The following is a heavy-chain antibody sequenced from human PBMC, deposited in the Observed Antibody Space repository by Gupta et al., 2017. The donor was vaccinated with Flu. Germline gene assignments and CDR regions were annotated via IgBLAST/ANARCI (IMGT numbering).Heavy chain of an antibody. D-gene: IGHD4-4*01. V-gene: IGHV3-74*03. Sequence: EVQLVESGGGLVQPGESLRISCVASGFTFSRYWIHWVRQVPGKGLVWVSRINGDGSTTTYADSVEDRFTISRDNAKNTLYLQMNSLSVEDTALYYCARVGRDGYSNFDQWGQGTLVTVSS. CDR1: GFTFSRYW. CDR2: INGDGSTT. J-gene: IGHJ4*02. CDR3: ARVGRDGYSNFDQ.